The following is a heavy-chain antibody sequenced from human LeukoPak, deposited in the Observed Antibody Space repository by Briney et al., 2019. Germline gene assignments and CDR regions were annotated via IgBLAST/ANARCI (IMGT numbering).Heavy chain of an antibody. Sequence: GASVKVSCKASGYTFTSYYMHWVRQAPGQGLEWMGLINPSGSSTSYAQKFQGRLSLTRDMSTSTDYMELSSLRSEDTAVYYCASGGRGYDQTLFDYWGQGTLVTVSS. J-gene: IGHJ4*02. V-gene: IGHV1-46*01. CDR2: INPSGSST. CDR1: GYTFTSYY. CDR3: ASGGRGYDQTLFDY. D-gene: IGHD5-12*01.